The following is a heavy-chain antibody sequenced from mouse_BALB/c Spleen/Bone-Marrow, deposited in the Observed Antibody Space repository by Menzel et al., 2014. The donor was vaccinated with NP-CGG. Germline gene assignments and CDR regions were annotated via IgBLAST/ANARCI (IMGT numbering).Heavy chain of an antibody. CDR2: IYPGDGDT. CDR1: GYAFSDYW. V-gene: IGHV1-80*01. J-gene: IGHJ3*01. D-gene: IGHD2-1*01. Sequence: VQLQQSGAELVRPGSSVKISCKASGYAFSDYWMNWVKQRPGQGLERIGQIYPGDGDTNYIGKFKGKATLTADKSSSTAYMQLSSLTSEDSAVYFCARETYGNAWFAYWGQGTLVTVSA. CDR3: ARETYGNAWFAY.